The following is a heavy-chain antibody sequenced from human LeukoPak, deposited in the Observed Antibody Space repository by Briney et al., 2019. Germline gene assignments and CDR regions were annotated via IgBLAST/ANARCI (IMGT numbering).Heavy chain of an antibody. Sequence: GGSLRLSCAASGFTFSSYGIHWVRQAPGKGLEWVAFIRYDGSNKYYADSVKGRFTISRDNSKNTLYLQMNSLRAEDTAVYYCARGEAVAPPAFDIWGQGTMVTVSS. CDR3: ARGEAVAPPAFDI. CDR2: IRYDGSNK. V-gene: IGHV3-30*02. D-gene: IGHD6-19*01. J-gene: IGHJ3*02. CDR1: GFTFSSYG.